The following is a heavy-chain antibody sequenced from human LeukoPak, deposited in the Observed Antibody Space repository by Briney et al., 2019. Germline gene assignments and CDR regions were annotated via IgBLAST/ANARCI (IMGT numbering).Heavy chain of an antibody. CDR2: IYSSGST. CDR1: GASISGSNYY. J-gene: IGHJ4*02. Sequence: SETLSLTCAVSGASISGSNYYWGWIRQPPGKGLEWIGNIYSSGSTYYNASLQSRVTISIDTSKNQFSLRPNSVTAADTAMYYCAKSVGYGLIDYWGQGTLVTVSS. CDR3: AKSVGYGLIDY. V-gene: IGHV4-39*01. D-gene: IGHD5-12*01.